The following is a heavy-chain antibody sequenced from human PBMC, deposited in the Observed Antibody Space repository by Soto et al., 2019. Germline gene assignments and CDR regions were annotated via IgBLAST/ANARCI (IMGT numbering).Heavy chain of an antibody. CDR3: AAYVVGATGEDYFDY. Sequence: SETLSLTCTVSGGSISSYYWSWIRQPPGKGLEWIGYIYYSGSTNYNPSLKSRVTISVDTSKNQFSLKLSSVTAADTAVYYCAAYVVGATGEDYFDYWGQGTLVTVSS. V-gene: IGHV4-59*01. D-gene: IGHD1-26*01. CDR1: GGSISSYY. CDR2: IYYSGST. J-gene: IGHJ4*02.